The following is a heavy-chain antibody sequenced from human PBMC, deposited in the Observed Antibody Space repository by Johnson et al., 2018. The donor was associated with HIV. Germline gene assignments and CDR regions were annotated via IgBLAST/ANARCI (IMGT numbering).Heavy chain of an antibody. CDR2: ISGSGGST. V-gene: IGHV3-23*04. D-gene: IGHD6-13*01. Sequence: EVQLVESGGGVVQPGRSLRLSCAASGFTFSSYDMHWVRQAPGKGLEWVSAISGSGGSTYYADSVKGRFTISRDNSKNTLYLQMNSLRAEDTAVYYCTKCIWGSSLIDAFDIWGQGTMVTVSS. CDR1: GFTFSSYD. CDR3: TKCIWGSSLIDAFDI. J-gene: IGHJ3*02.